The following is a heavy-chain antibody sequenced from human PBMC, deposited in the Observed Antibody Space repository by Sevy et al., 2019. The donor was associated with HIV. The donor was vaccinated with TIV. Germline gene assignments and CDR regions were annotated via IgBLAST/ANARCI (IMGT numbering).Heavy chain of an antibody. CDR1: GFTFSSYA. J-gene: IGHJ4*02. CDR2: ISGSGGST. V-gene: IGHV3-23*01. Sequence: GGSLRLSCAASGFTFSSYAMSWVRQAPGKGLEWVSAISGSGGSTYYADSVKGRFTISRDNSKNTLYLQMNGLRAEDTAVYYCAKEGCSSTSCYMGTFDYWGQGTLVTVSS. D-gene: IGHD2-2*02. CDR3: AKEGCSSTSCYMGTFDY.